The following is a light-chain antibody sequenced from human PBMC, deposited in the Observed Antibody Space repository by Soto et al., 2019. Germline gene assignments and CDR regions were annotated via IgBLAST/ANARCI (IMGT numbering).Light chain of an antibody. CDR3: QQASSFPIT. V-gene: IGKV1-39*01. J-gene: IGKJ4*01. Sequence: DIQMPQSPSSLSASVGDTVSITCRAGQTFNNYLNWYQHKPGKVPKLLIYAATALQSGVPSRFSASASGTDFTVTIINVQPEDCGTYYCQQASSFPITFGGGTKVEVK. CDR2: AAT. CDR1: QTFNNY.